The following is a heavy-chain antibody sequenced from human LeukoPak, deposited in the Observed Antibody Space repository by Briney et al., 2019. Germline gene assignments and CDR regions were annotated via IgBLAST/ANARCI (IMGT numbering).Heavy chain of an antibody. J-gene: IGHJ6*03. Sequence: PGGSLRLSCAASGFTFRDYEMNWVRQGPGKGLEWVSYISGSGRTIYYADSVKGRFTISRDSAKNALYLQMNSLRAEDTAVYYCARVYHTAYYYYMDVWGRGTTVTVSS. CDR3: ARVYHTAYYYYMDV. V-gene: IGHV3-48*03. CDR1: GFTFRDYE. D-gene: IGHD2-21*02. CDR2: ISGSGRTI.